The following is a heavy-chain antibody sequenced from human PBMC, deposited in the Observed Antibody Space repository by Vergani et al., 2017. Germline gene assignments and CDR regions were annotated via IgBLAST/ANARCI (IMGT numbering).Heavy chain of an antibody. J-gene: IGHJ4*02. CDR1: GGSISTYY. Sequence: QVQLQESGPGLVKPSETLSLTCTVSGGSISTYYWSWIRQPPGKGLEWIGYIHYSGSTNYNHSLKSRVTISVDTSKNQFSLKLSSVTAADTAVYYCATRYGDYDYYFDYWGQGTLVTVSS. D-gene: IGHD4-17*01. CDR3: ATRYGDYDYYFDY. V-gene: IGHV4-59*08. CDR2: IHYSGST.